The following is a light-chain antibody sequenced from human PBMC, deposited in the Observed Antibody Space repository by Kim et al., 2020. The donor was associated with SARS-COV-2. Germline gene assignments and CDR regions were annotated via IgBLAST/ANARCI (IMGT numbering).Light chain of an antibody. CDR1: TGAVSSSHY. CDR2: HAS. V-gene: IGLV7-46*01. CDR3: LLFLGSAWL. J-gene: IGLJ3*02. Sequence: QAVVTQEPSLTVSSGGTVTLTCGSSTGAVSSSHYAYWFQQKPGQAPRTLIYHASNKHSWTPPRFSGSLLGGKAALTLSGAQPEDEADYYCLLFLGSAWLFGGGTQLTVL.